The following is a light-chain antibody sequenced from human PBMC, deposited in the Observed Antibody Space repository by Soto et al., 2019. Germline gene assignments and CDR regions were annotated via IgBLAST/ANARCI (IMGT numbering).Light chain of an antibody. CDR1: SGVVGNYNL. Sequence: QSALTQAASVSGSPGQSITISCTGTSGVVGNYNLVSWYQQHPDKGPKLLIYEGRQRPSGISDRFSGSYSGNSASLTISGLQAEDEADYYCCSYTSSSTSLFGGGTQLTVL. V-gene: IGLV2-14*02. J-gene: IGLJ2*01. CDR3: CSYTSSSTSL. CDR2: EGR.